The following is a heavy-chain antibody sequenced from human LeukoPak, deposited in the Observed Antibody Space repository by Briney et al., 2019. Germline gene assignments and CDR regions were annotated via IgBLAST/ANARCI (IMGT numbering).Heavy chain of an antibody. CDR2: ISGSAST. CDR3: APPEVLIAFDI. J-gene: IGHJ3*02. CDR1: GFTFSSYP. V-gene: IGHV3-23*01. Sequence: GGFLRLSCAASGFTFSSYPMNWVRQAPGKGLEWVSAISGSASTYYADSVKGRFTISRDNSKNTLYLQMNSLRAEDTAVYYCAPPEVLIAFDIWGQGTMVTVSS.